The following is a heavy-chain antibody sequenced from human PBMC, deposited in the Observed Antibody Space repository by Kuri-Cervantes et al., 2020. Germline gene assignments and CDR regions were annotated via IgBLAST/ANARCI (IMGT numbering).Heavy chain of an antibody. D-gene: IGHD4-17*01. J-gene: IGHJ5*02. Sequence: GSLRLSCAASGFTFSNAWMSWVRQAPGKGLEWVGRIKSKTDGGTTDYAAPVKGRFTISRDDSKNTLYLQMNSLRAEDTAVYYCAKARDYGDYLNSFDPWGQGTLVTVSS. CDR1: GFTFSNAW. CDR2: IKSKTDGGTT. CDR3: AKARDYGDYLNSFDP. V-gene: IGHV3-15*01.